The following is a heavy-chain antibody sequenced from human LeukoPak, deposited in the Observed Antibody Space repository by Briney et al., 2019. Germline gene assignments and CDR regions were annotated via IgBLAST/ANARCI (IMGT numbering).Heavy chain of an antibody. CDR2: IIPIFGTA. D-gene: IGHD3-10*01. CDR1: GGMFSSYA. Sequence: ASVKVSCKASGGMFSSYAISWVRQAPGQGLEWMGGIIPIFGTANYAQKFQGRVTITADESTSTAYMELSSLRSEDTAVYYCARDSHGSGSPFDYWGQGTLVTVSS. CDR3: ARDSHGSGSPFDY. J-gene: IGHJ4*02. V-gene: IGHV1-69*13.